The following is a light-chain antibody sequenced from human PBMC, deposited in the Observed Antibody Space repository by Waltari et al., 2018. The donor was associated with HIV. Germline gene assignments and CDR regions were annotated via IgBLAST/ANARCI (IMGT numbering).Light chain of an antibody. J-gene: IGLJ1*01. CDR1: SSNIANNY. Sequence: QSVLTQPPSVSAAPGQKVTISCSGRSSNIANNYVSWYQQVPGTVPKLLIDNDNKRPPGIPDRFSCSKSGTSATLGITGLQTGDEADYYCGSWDGSLSGYVFGPGTRVTVL. V-gene: IGLV1-51*01. CDR3: GSWDGSLSGYV. CDR2: NDN.